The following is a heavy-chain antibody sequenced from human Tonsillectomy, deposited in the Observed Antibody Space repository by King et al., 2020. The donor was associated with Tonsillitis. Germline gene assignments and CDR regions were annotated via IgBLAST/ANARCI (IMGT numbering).Heavy chain of an antibody. CDR3: ARVLTYYYDSSGVGSLDY. Sequence: QLVQSGAEVKKPGSSVKVSCKASGGTFSSYAISWVRQAPGQGLEWMGGIIPIFGTANYAQKFQGRVTITADESTSTAYRELSRLRSEDTAVYYCARVLTYYYDSSGVGSLDYWGQGTLVTVSS. D-gene: IGHD3-22*01. J-gene: IGHJ4*02. V-gene: IGHV1-69*01. CDR1: GGTFSSYA. CDR2: IIPIFGTA.